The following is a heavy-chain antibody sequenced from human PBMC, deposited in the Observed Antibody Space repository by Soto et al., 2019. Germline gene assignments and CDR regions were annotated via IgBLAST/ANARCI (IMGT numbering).Heavy chain of an antibody. J-gene: IGHJ6*02. Sequence: GASVKVSCKASGGTFSSYAISWVRHAPGQGLEWMGGIIPIFGTANYAQKFQGRVTITADESTSTAYMELSSLRSEDTAVYYCAGGLFRATYYYDSSGFPRYYYYGMGVWGQGTTVTVSS. V-gene: IGHV1-69*13. D-gene: IGHD3-22*01. CDR1: GGTFSSYA. CDR2: IIPIFGTA. CDR3: AGGLFRATYYYDSSGFPRYYYYGMGV.